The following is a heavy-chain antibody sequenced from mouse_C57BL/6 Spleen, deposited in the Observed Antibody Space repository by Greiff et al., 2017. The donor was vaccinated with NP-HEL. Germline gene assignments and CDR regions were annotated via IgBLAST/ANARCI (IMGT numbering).Heavy chain of an antibody. CDR3: ARFGNYYGSSYDFDY. J-gene: IGHJ2*01. D-gene: IGHD1-1*01. CDR2: INPNNGGT. Sequence: EVQLQQSGPELVKPGASVKISCKASGYTFTDYYMNWVKQSHGKSLEWIGDINPNNGGTSYNQKFKGKATLTVDKSSSTAYMELRSLTSEDSAVYYCARFGNYYGSSYDFDYWGQGTTLTVSS. V-gene: IGHV1-26*01. CDR1: GYTFTDYY.